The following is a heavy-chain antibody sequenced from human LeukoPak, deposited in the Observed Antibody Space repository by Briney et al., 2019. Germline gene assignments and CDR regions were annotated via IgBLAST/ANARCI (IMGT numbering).Heavy chain of an antibody. CDR1: GGSVSSGGYY. Sequence: SETLSLTCTVSGGSVSSGGYYWSWIRQPPGKGLEWIGYIYCSGSTNYNPSLKSRVTISVDTSKNQFSLKLSSVTAADTAVYYCARGSDYFDYWGQGTLVTVSS. J-gene: IGHJ4*02. D-gene: IGHD1-26*01. V-gene: IGHV4-61*08. CDR3: ARGSDYFDY. CDR2: IYCSGST.